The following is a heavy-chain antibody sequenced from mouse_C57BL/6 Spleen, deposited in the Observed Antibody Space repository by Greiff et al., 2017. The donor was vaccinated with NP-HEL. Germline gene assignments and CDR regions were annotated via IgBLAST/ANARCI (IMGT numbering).Heavy chain of an antibody. D-gene: IGHD3-2*02. CDR3: ASVTAQGLYYAMDY. CDR1: GYTFTGYW. J-gene: IGHJ4*01. Sequence: LEESGAELMKPGASVKLSCKATGYTFTGYWIEWVKQRPGHGLEWIGEILPGSGSTNYNEKLKGKAPFTADTSSNTAYMQLSSLTTEDSAIYYCASVTAQGLYYAMDYWGQGTSVTVSS. V-gene: IGHV1-9*01. CDR2: ILPGSGST.